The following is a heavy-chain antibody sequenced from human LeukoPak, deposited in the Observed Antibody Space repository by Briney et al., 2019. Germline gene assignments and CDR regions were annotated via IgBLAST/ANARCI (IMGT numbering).Heavy chain of an antibody. Sequence: PSETLSLTCTVSGGSISGSSYYWGWIRQPPGKGLEWIGSIYYSGSTYYNPSLKSRVTISVDTSKNQFSLKLSSVTAADTAVYYCASRPVLRFLEWLLPFDYWGQGTLVTVSS. CDR3: ASRPVLRFLEWLLPFDY. D-gene: IGHD3-3*01. CDR2: IYYSGST. CDR1: GGSISGSSYY. J-gene: IGHJ4*02. V-gene: IGHV4-39*01.